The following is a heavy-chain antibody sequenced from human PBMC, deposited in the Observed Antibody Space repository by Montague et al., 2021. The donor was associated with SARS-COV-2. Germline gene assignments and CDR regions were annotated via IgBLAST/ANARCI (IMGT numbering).Heavy chain of an antibody. V-gene: IGHV4-39*01. Sequence: SETLSLTCTVSGDSISYRSYYWGRIRQPPGKGLEWIGTVSYSGSTYYNASLKSRVTIYVDTSKNQFSLKLNSVTAADTAVYYCARLVWFGELSSENWFDPWGQGTLVTVSS. D-gene: IGHD3-10*01. CDR3: ARLVWFGELSSENWFDP. CDR1: GDSISYRSYY. CDR2: VSYSGST. J-gene: IGHJ5*02.